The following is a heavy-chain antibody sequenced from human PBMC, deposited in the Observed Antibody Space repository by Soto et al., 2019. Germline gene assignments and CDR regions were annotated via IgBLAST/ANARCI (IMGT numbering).Heavy chain of an antibody. D-gene: IGHD6-19*01. J-gene: IGHJ4*02. CDR2: IYWDDDK. CDR3: AHSVVAGLGYYFDY. V-gene: IGHV2-5*02. CDR1: WFSLSSTRVA. Sequence: SGPSPVNPPQTPTPTFTFSWFSLSSTRVAVGWIRQPPGKALEWLALIYWDDDKRYSPFLKSRLTITKDTSKNQVVLTMTNMDPVDTATYYCAHSVVAGLGYYFDYWGQGTLVTVSS.